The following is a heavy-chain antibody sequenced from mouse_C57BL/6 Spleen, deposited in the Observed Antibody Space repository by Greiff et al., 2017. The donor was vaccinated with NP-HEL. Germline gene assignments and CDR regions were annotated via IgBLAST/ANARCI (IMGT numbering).Heavy chain of an antibody. CDR3: LYYGSSYVFDD. Sequence: VQLQQPGPVLVKPGASVKMSCKASGYTFTDYYMNWVKQSHGKSLEWIGVINPYNGGTSYNQKFKGKATLTVDKSSSTAYMELNSLTSEDSAVYYCLYYGSSYVFDDWGQGTTLTVSS. J-gene: IGHJ2*01. V-gene: IGHV1-19*01. D-gene: IGHD1-1*01. CDR1: GYTFTDYY. CDR2: INPYNGGT.